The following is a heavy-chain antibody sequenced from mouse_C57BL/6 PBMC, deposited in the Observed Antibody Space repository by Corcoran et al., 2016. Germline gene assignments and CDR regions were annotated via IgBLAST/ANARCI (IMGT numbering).Heavy chain of an antibody. J-gene: IGHJ4*01. CDR2: INPNNGGT. Sequence: EVQLQQSGPELVKPGASVKISCKASGYTFTDYYMNWVKQSHGKSLEWIGDINPNNGGTSYNQKFKGKATLTVDKSSSTAYMELRSLTSEDSAVYYWASPYYYGSSYYAMDYWGQGTSVTVSS. CDR1: GYTFTDYY. D-gene: IGHD1-1*01. V-gene: IGHV1-26*01. CDR3: ASPYYYGSSYYAMDY.